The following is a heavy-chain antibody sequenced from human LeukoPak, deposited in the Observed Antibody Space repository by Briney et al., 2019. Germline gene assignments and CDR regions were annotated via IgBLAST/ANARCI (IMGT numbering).Heavy chain of an antibody. J-gene: IGHJ5*02. D-gene: IGHD2-2*01. CDR1: GYTFTSYG. Sequence: ASVNVSCKASGYTFTSYGISWVRQAPGQGLERMGWISAYNGNTNYAQKLQGRVTMTTDTSTSTAYMELRSLRSDDTAVYYCARDLRYGEYQLLPAWFDPWGQGTLVTVSS. CDR2: ISAYNGNT. CDR3: ARDLRYGEYQLLPAWFDP. V-gene: IGHV1-18*01.